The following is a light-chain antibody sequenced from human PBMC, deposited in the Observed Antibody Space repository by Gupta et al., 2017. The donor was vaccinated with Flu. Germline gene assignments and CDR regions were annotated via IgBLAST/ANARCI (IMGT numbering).Light chain of an antibody. CDR3: TAWASSTVV. CDR2: HDA. CDR1: ECGYKY. J-gene: IGLJ3*02. Sequence: SPGNTVTTSSIRDECGYKYAYWYQQKPGKSPALVIYHDAKRPSEIPERFSGSNSGNTANLTITGTQAVDEADYYCTAWASSTVVFGGGTKVTVL. V-gene: IGLV3-1*01.